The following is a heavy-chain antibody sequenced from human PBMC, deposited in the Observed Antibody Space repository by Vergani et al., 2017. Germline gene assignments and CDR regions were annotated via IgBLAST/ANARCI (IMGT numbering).Heavy chain of an antibody. J-gene: IGHJ6*03. CDR2: ISGSGGST. CDR1: GFTFSSYA. Sequence: EVQLLESGGGLVQPGGSLRLSCAASGFTFSSYAMSWVRQAPGKGLEWVSAISGSGGSTYYADSVKGRFTISRDNSKNTLYLQMNSLRAEDTAVYYCARDGPDIVXVPAASRYYYYMDVWGKGP. D-gene: IGHD2-2*01. V-gene: IGHV3-23*01. CDR3: ARDGPDIVXVPAASRYYYYMDV.